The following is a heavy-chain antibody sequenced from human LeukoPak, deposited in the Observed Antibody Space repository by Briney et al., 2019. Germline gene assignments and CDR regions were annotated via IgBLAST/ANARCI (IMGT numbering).Heavy chain of an antibody. CDR1: GYTFTSYD. D-gene: IGHD3-22*01. V-gene: IGHV1-8*03. CDR3: ATDFPTRADYYDSSGSY. CDR2: MNPNSGNT. Sequence: GASVKVSCKASGYTFTSYDINWVRQATGQGLEWMGWMNPNSGNTGYAQKFQGRVTITRNTSISTAYMELSSLRSEDTAVYYCATDFPTRADYYDSSGSYWGQGTLVTVSS. J-gene: IGHJ4*02.